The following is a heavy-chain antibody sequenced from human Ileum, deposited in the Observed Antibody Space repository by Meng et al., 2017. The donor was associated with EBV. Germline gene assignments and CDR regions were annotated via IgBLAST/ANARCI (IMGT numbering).Heavy chain of an antibody. CDR1: GGSISSSRYY. Sequence: QLQLQESGPGLVKPSETPSFTCKVSGGSISSSRYYWAWIRQPPGEGLECIGSVVYSGTTYYTSSLKSRVSISVDTSKNQFSLKLSSVTAADTAVYYCARHHHSPTFDYWGQGTLVTVSS. V-gene: IGHV4-39*01. CDR2: VVYSGTT. D-gene: IGHD1-14*01. CDR3: ARHHHSPTFDY. J-gene: IGHJ4*02.